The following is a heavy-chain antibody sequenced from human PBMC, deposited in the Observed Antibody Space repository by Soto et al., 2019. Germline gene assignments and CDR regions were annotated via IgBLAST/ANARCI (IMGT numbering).Heavy chain of an antibody. CDR1: GYTFTSYG. D-gene: IGHD6-6*01. Sequence: GASVKVSCKASGYTFTSYGISWVRQAPGQGLEWMGWISAYNGNTNYAQKLQGRVTMTTDTSTSTAYMELRSLRSDDTAVYYCARDLGYSSSPGFYYGMDVWGQGTTVTVSS. J-gene: IGHJ6*02. CDR3: ARDLGYSSSPGFYYGMDV. V-gene: IGHV1-18*01. CDR2: ISAYNGNT.